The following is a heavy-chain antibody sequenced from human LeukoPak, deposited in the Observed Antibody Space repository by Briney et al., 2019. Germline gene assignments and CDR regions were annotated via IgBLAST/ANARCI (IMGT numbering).Heavy chain of an antibody. Sequence: PVGSLRLSCAASGFTFSSYGMHSGRQAPRKGLEWVAFIRKDGSKKYSADSVKGRFTSSRKHSKTTSHLHINRLTPGDTPVFSFAKDLLRTDYGGNPGGCYWGQGTLVTVSS. J-gene: IGHJ4*02. CDR3: AKDLLRTDYGGNPGGCY. D-gene: IGHD4-23*01. CDR2: IRKDGSKK. CDR1: GFTFSSYG. V-gene: IGHV3-30*02.